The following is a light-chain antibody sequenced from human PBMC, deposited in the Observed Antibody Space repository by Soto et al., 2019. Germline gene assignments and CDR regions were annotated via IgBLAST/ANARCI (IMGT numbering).Light chain of an antibody. CDR2: EVS. CDR1: SSDIGGYTL. J-gene: IGLJ3*02. Sequence: QSALTQPASVSESPGQSITISCTGTSSDIGGYTLVSWYQQHPGKAPKLLIYEVSSRPSGISNRFSGSKFANTASLTISGLQAKDEADYYCSSFVSGATWVFGGGTKVTVL. CDR3: SSFVSGATWV. V-gene: IGLV2-14*01.